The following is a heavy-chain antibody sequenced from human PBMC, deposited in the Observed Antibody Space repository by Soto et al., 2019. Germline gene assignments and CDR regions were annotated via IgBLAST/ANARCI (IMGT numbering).Heavy chain of an antibody. CDR2: FEPEDGKT. J-gene: IGHJ3*02. V-gene: IGHV1-24*01. CDR3: AGLHETHSCDIDCYSYDTFDI. CDR1: GYTVNRLS. Sequence: ASVKVSCKVSGYTVNRLSIHWVRQAPGQGLEWLGGFEPEDGKTIYAQTFQGRLAMTEDTSTDTAYMELSSLRSEDTAVYFCAGLHETHSCDIDCYSYDTFDIWGQGTMVTVSS. D-gene: IGHD2-21*02.